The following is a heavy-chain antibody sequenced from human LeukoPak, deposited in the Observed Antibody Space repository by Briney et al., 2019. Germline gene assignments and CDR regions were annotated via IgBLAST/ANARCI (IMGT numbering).Heavy chain of an antibody. V-gene: IGHV4-4*07. CDR3: ARDLYSSGLRNWFGP. Sequence: SETLSLTCTVSGGSISSYYWSWIRQPAGKGLEWIGRIYTSGSTNYNPSLKSRVTMSVDTSKNQFSLKLSSVTAADTAVYYCARDLYSSGLRNWFGPWGQGTLVTVSS. D-gene: IGHD6-25*01. CDR1: GGSISSYY. CDR2: IYTSGST. J-gene: IGHJ5*02.